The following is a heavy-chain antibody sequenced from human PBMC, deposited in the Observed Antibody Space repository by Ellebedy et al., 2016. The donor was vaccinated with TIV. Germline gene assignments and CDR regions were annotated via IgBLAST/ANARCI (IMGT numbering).Heavy chain of an antibody. V-gene: IGHV4-39*01. Sequence: MPSETLSLTCTVSGGSIRSSRYYWGWIRQPPGKGLEWIGSIYYSGSTYYNPSLKSRVTISVDTSKNQFSLKLSSVTAADTAVYYCARLKATNSPFDIWGQGTMVTVSS. CDR3: ARLKATNSPFDI. D-gene: IGHD1-1*01. CDR2: IYYSGST. J-gene: IGHJ3*02. CDR1: GGSIRSSRYY.